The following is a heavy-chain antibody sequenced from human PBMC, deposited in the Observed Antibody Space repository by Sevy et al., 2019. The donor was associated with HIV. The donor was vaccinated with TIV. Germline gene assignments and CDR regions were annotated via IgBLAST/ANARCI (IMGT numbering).Heavy chain of an antibody. CDR3: AREGCTKPHDY. J-gene: IGHJ4*02. CDR1: GFTFSNAW. D-gene: IGHD2-8*01. V-gene: IGHV3-21*04. CDR2: LSFGCGEI. Sequence: GGSLRLSCAASGFTFSNAWMSWVRQAPGKGLGWVSTLSFGCGEINYADSVKGRFTISRDNSKSSVYLQMNNLRPEDTAVYYCAREGCTKPHDYWGQGTLVTVSS.